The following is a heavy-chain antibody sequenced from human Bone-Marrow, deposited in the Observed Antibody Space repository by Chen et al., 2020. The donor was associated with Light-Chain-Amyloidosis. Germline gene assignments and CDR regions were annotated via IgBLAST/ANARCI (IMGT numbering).Heavy chain of an antibody. CDR3: AREGHYYDSSGYYPGY. D-gene: IGHD3-22*01. J-gene: IGHJ4*02. V-gene: IGHV3-33*01. Sequence: QVQLVESGGGVVQPGRSLRLSCAASGFTFDDYGLQWFRQAPGKGLEWVAVIGNDVSNKNYADSVKGRLTISRDNSKTTLYLQMNSLRAEDTAVYYCAREGHYYDSSGYYPGYWGQGTLVTVSS. CDR1: GFTFDDYG. CDR2: IGNDVSNK.